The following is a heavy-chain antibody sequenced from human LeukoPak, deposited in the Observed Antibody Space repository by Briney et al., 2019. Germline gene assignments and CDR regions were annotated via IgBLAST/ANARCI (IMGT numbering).Heavy chain of an antibody. Sequence: SETLSLTCTVSGVSVRTYYWSWIRQSPDKGLEWLGYIYHSGNTKYTPNPSLKSRVTMSEDTAKNQISLRLSSVTAADTAVYYCASHSGSGHSDYWGQGTLVAVSS. CDR1: GVSVRTYY. CDR3: ASHSGSGHSDY. D-gene: IGHD2-15*01. V-gene: IGHV4-59*02. J-gene: IGHJ4*02. CDR2: IYHSGNT.